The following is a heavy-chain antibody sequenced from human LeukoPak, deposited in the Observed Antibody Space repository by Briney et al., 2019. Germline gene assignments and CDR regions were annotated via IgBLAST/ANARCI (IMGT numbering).Heavy chain of an antibody. V-gene: IGHV3-7*01. CDR1: GFTFSGSA. CDR2: INQDGSEK. Sequence: GGSLRLSCAASGFTFSGSAMHWVRQAPGRGLEWVANINQDGSEKYFVDSVKGRFTIFRDNAKNTLYLQMNSLRAEDTAVYYCSRALEVWGKGTTVAVSS. CDR3: SRALEV. J-gene: IGHJ6*04.